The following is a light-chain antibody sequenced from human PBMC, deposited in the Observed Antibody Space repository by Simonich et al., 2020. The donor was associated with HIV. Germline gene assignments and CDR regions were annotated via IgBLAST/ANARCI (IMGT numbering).Light chain of an antibody. V-gene: IGKV1-NL1*01. CDR2: DAS. CDR1: QGISNS. Sequence: DIQMTQSPSSLSASVGDRVTITCRASQGISNSLAWYQQKPGKAPKLLLYDASRLESGIPSRFSGSGSGTDYTLTISSLQPEDFATYYCQQSYSTPWTFGQGTKVEIK. J-gene: IGKJ1*01. CDR3: QQSYSTPWT.